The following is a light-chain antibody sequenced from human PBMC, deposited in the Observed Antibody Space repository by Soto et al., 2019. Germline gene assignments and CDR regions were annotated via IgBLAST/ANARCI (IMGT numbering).Light chain of an antibody. CDR3: QQYGSSGT. CDR2: GAS. CDR1: QSVSNNY. Sequence: EIVLTQSPGTLPLSPGERATLSFRASQSVSNNYLAWYQQKPGRAPRLLIYGASNRATGIPDRFSGSGSGTDFTLTISRLEPEDFAVYYCQQYGSSGTFGQGTKVDIK. V-gene: IGKV3-20*01. J-gene: IGKJ1*01.